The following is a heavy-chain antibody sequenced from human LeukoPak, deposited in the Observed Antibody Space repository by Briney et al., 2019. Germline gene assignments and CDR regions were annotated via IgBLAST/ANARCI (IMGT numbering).Heavy chain of an antibody. CDR3: ARDRPYYSGSYDYFDY. V-gene: IGHV3-30-3*01. J-gene: IGHJ4*02. CDR1: GFTFSSYA. D-gene: IGHD1-26*01. Sequence: PGRSLRLSCAASGFTFSSYAMHWVRQAPGKGLEWVAVISYDGSNKYYADSVKGRFTISRDNSKNTLYLQMNSLRAEDTAVYYCARDRPYYSGSYDYFDYWGQGTLVTVSS. CDR2: ISYDGSNK.